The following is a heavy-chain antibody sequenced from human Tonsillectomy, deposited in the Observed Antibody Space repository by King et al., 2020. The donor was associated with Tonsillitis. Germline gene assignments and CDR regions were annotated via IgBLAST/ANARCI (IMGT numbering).Heavy chain of an antibody. CDR1: GFTLSNYD. Sequence: VQLVESGGGLVQPGGSLRLSCAASGFTLSNYDMNWVRQAPGKGLEWVSYISSNSGAISYADSVKGRFTISRDNAKSSLFLQLSSLRDEDTAVYYCVRDRSQETPLLSPGFWGQGTLLIVSS. J-gene: IGHJ4*02. V-gene: IGHV3-48*02. CDR3: VRDRSQETPLLSPGF. CDR2: ISSNSGAI. D-gene: IGHD2-21*01.